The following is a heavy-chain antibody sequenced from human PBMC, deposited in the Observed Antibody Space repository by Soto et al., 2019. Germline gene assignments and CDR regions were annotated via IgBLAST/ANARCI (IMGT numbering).Heavy chain of an antibody. CDR2: IKQDGSEK. J-gene: IGHJ6*02. Sequence: GGSLRLSCAASGFTFSSYWMSWVRQAPGKGLEWVANIKQDGSEKYYVDSVKGRFTISRDNSMNSLYPQINSLRAEDTALYYCAREMGWLVRDYYAMDVWGQGTTVTVSS. D-gene: IGHD6-19*01. CDR1: GFTFSSYW. CDR3: AREMGWLVRDYYAMDV. V-gene: IGHV3-7*03.